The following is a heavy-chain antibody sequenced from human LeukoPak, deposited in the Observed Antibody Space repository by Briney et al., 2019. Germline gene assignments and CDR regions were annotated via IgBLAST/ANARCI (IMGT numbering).Heavy chain of an antibody. CDR3: VRLVRGATFDP. CDR1: GFKFTTYY. CDR2: ISGSGTTI. D-gene: IGHD3-10*01. Sequence: PGGSLRLSCAASGFKFTTYYMTWIRQAPGKGLEWLSSISGSGTTIDHADSVKGRFTISRDNAKTSLYLQMNNLTAEDTAVYYCVRLVRGATFDPWGQGALVAVSS. V-gene: IGHV3-11*01. J-gene: IGHJ5*02.